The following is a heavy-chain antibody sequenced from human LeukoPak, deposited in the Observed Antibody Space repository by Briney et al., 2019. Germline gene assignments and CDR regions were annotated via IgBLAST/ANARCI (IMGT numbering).Heavy chain of an antibody. CDR2: IKLDGSEK. CDR3: VSFYETY. J-gene: IGHJ4*02. Sequence: GGSLRLSCVASGFSFGKYWMSWVRQAPGKGLERVANIKLDGSEKNYVDSVKGRFTISRDNTKNSLYLQMNSLRAEDTAVYYCVSFYETYWGRGTLVTVPS. V-gene: IGHV3-7*01. D-gene: IGHD2-2*01. CDR1: GFSFGKYW.